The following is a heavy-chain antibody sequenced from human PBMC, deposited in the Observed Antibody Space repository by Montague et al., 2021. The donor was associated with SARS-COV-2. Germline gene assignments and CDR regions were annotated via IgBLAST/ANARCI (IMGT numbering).Heavy chain of an antibody. CDR3: ARLYGSSFDY. V-gene: IGHV4-39*01. J-gene: IGHJ4*02. CDR1: GGPVSRISSH. D-gene: IGHD4-17*01. CDR2: FYYAGGT. Sequence: SETLSLTCTVSGGPVSRISSHWGWIRRPPGKGLEYIGSFYYAGGTQYNPSLKSRVTISVDTSNDQFSLKMNSVTAADTAVYFCARLYGSSFDYWGQGTLVTVSS.